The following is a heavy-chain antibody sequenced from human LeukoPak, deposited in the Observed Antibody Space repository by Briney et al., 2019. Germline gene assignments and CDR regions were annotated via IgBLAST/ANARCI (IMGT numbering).Heavy chain of an antibody. CDR1: GFTFSSYW. V-gene: IGHV3-7*03. D-gene: IGHD1-26*01. CDR2: IKQDGSEK. CDR3: ARVGGSYGYYYGMDV. Sequence: GGSLRLSCAASGFTFSSYWMSWVRQAPGKGLEWVANIKQDGSEKYYVDSVKGRFTISRDNAKNSLYLQMNSLRAEDTAVYYCARVGGSYGYYYGMDVWGQGTTVTVSS. J-gene: IGHJ6*02.